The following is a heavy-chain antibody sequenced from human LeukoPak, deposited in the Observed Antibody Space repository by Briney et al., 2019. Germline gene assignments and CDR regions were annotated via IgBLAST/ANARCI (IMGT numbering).Heavy chain of an antibody. CDR3: AKGEYSSSWYFDY. CDR2: ISGSGGST. D-gene: IGHD6-13*01. Sequence: PGGSLRLSCAASGFTFSSYAMSWVRQAPGRGLEWVSAISGSGGSTYYADSVKGRFTISRDNSKNTLYLQMNSLRAEDTAVYYCAKGEYSSSWYFDYWGQGTLVTVSS. CDR1: GFTFSSYA. J-gene: IGHJ4*02. V-gene: IGHV3-23*01.